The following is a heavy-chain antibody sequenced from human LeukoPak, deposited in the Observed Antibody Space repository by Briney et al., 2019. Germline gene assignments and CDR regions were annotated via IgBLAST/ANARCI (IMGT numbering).Heavy chain of an antibody. Sequence: GGSLRLSCAASGFTFSSYSMNWVRQAPGKGLEWVSSISSSSSYIYYADSVKGRFTISRDNAKNSLYLQMNSLRAEDTAVYYCARYYYDSSGYYYAFFDYWGQGTLVTVSS. CDR2: ISSSSSYI. V-gene: IGHV3-21*01. D-gene: IGHD3-22*01. J-gene: IGHJ4*02. CDR3: ARYYYDSSGYYYAFFDY. CDR1: GFTFSSYS.